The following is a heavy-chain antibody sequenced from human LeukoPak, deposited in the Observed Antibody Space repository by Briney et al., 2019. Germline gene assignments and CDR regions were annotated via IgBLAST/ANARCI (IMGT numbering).Heavy chain of an antibody. V-gene: IGHV1-2*02. CDR3: ARERMGYYDTSGPFDD. D-gene: IGHD3-22*01. CDR1: GYTFTDYF. Sequence: ASVKVSCKASGYTFTDYFMHWVRQAPGQGLEWMGWINPKSGGTHYAQNLQGRVTMTRDTSIGTAYMELNSLGYDDTAVYFCARERMGYYDTSGPFDDWGQGTLVTVSS. J-gene: IGHJ4*02. CDR2: INPKSGGT.